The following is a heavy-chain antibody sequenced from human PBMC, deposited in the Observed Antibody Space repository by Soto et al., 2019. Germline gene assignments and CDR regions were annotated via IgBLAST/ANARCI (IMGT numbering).Heavy chain of an antibody. D-gene: IGHD5-12*01. J-gene: IGHJ4*02. Sequence: QVQLVQSGAEVKKPESSVKVSCKAPGGTFSTYAISWVRQAPGQGLEWMGGIIPMFGTANYAQRFQDRVTITADESTNTVNMELSRLRSEDTAVYFCASGLQLWLRRINNGYSGWGQGTLVTVSS. CDR2: IIPMFGTA. V-gene: IGHV1-69*12. CDR1: GGTFSTYA. CDR3: ASGLQLWLRRINNGYSG.